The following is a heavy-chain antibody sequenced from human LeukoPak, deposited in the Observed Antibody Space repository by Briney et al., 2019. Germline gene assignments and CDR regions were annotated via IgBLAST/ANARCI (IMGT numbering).Heavy chain of an antibody. CDR2: IYSGGST. CDR1: GFTVSSNY. J-gene: IGHJ6*02. CDR3: ARGIAVAGLYYYYYGMDV. V-gene: IGHV3-53*04. Sequence: GGSLRLSCAASGFTVSSNYMSWVRQAPGKGLEWVSVIYSGGSTYYADSVKGRFTISRHNSKNTLYLQMNSLRAEDTAVYYCARGIAVAGLYYYYYGMDVWGQGTTVTVSS. D-gene: IGHD6-19*01.